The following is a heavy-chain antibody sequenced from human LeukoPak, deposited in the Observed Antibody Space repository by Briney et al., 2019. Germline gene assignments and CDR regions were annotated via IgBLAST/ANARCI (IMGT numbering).Heavy chain of an antibody. V-gene: IGHV1-8*02. CDR2: MNPNSGNT. CDR1: GYTFTSYY. D-gene: IGHD3/OR15-3a*01. Sequence: ASVKVSCKASGYTFTSYYMHWVRQAPGQGLEWMGWMNPNSGNTGYAQKFQGRVTMTRNTSISTAYMELSSLRSEDTAVYYCARSRGGLFYYYYMDVWGKGTTVTISS. J-gene: IGHJ6*03. CDR3: ARSRGGLFYYYYMDV.